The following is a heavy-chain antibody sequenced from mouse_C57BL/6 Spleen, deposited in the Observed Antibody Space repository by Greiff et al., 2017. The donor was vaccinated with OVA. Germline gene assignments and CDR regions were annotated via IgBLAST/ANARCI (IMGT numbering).Heavy chain of an antibody. J-gene: IGHJ3*01. CDR2: ISDGGSYT. V-gene: IGHV5-4*03. CDR3: ARAGGYSWFAY. CDR1: GFTFSSYA. Sequence: EVMLVESGGGLVKPGGSLKLSCAASGFTFSSYAMSWVRQTPEKRLEWVATISDGGSYTYYPDNVKGRFTISRDNAKNNLYLQMSHLKSEDTAMYYCARAGGYSWFAYWGQGTLVTVSA. D-gene: IGHD2-3*01.